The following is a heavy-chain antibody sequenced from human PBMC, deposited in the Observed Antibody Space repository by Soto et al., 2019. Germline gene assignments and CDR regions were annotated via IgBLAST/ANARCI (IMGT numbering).Heavy chain of an antibody. D-gene: IGHD3-22*01. Sequence: PGGSLGLSCAASGFTFSTYAMSWVRQAPGKGLEWVSGITGNGVRTFYADSVKGRFTISRDNAKNTLYLQMNSLRAEDTAVYYCARGFDSSGIYDVWGQGTTVTVSS. CDR1: GFTFSTYA. CDR3: ARGFDSSGIYDV. V-gene: IGHV3-23*01. J-gene: IGHJ6*02. CDR2: ITGNGVRT.